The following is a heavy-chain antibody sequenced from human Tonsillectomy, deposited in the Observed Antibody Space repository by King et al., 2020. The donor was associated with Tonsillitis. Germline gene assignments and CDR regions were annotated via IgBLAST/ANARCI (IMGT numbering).Heavy chain of an antibody. J-gene: IGHJ4*02. CDR3: ARRGDYTDY. CDR2: IYPGDSDT. D-gene: IGHD4-17*01. CDR1: GYTFTDYW. Sequence: VQLVESGAEVKKRGESLRLSCEGSGYTFTDYWIAWVRQMPGKGLEWMGIIYPGDSDTKYSPSFQGQVTISADKSIRTAYLQWGSLQASDTAIYYCARRGDYTDYWGQGTLVTVSS. V-gene: IGHV5-51*01.